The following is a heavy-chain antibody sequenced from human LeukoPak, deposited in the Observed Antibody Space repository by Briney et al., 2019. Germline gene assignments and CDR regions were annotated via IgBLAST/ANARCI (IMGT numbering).Heavy chain of an antibody. CDR2: INPNSGGT. J-gene: IGHJ4*02. CDR1: GYTFTGYC. D-gene: IGHD3-22*01. Sequence: ASVKVSCKASGYTFTGYCMHWVRQAPGQGLEWMGWINPNSGGTNYAQKFQGRVTMTRDTSISTAYMELSNLRSDDTAVYYCARDWTSGYGDYWGQGTLVTVSS. CDR3: ARDWTSGYGDY. V-gene: IGHV1-2*02.